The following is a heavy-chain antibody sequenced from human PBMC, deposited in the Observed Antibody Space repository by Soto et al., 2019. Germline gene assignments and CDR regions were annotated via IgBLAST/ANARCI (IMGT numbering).Heavy chain of an antibody. J-gene: IGHJ4*02. D-gene: IGHD6-25*01. V-gene: IGHV4-31*03. Sequence: PSETLSLTCTVSGGSISSGGQYWSWIRQHPGKGLEWIGYIYDSGSTYYNPSLRSRVTISVDTSKKQFSLKLRSVTAADTAVYYCARDAAEYYFDYWGQGTLVTVS. CDR3: ARDAAEYYFDY. CDR1: GGSISSGGQY. CDR2: IYDSGST.